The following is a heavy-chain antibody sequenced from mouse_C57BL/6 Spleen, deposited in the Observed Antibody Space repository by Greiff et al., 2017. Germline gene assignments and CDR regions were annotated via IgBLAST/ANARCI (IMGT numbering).Heavy chain of an antibody. J-gene: IGHJ2*01. CDR1: GYSITSGYY. CDR2: ISYDGSN. V-gene: IGHV3-6*01. CDR3: ARGQGYFDY. Sequence: ESGPGLVKPSQSLSLTCSVTGYSITSGYYWNWIRQFPGNKLEWMGYISYDGSNNYNPSLKNRSSITRDTSKNQFFLKLNSVTTEDTATYYCARGQGYFDYWGQGTTLTVSS.